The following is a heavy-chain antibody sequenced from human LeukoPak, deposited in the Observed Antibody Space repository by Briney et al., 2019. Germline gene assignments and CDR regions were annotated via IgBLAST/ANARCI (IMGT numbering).Heavy chain of an antibody. J-gene: IGHJ4*02. V-gene: IGHV3-23*01. D-gene: IGHD3-10*01. Sequence: GGSPRLSCAASGFTFSSYAMSWVRQAPGKGLEWVSAISGSGGSTYYADSVKGRFTISRDNSKNTLYLQMNSLRAEDTAVYYCAKVPRHYYGSGSFDYWGQGTLVTVSS. CDR2: ISGSGGST. CDR1: GFTFSSYA. CDR3: AKVPRHYYGSGSFDY.